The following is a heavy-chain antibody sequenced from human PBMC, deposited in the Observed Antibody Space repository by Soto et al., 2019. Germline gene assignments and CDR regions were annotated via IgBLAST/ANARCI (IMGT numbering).Heavy chain of an antibody. CDR1: GYSFASHW. J-gene: IGHJ4*02. D-gene: IGHD1-26*01. Sequence: GESLKISCKGSGYSFASHWVAWVRQMPEKGLEWIGTIYPGDSDTKYSPAFRGQVTISADTSVSTAYLQWRSLEATDSAIYYCARYSGSYWHYMDFWGQGTLVTVSS. CDR3: ARYSGSYWHYMDF. V-gene: IGHV5-51*01. CDR2: IYPGDSDT.